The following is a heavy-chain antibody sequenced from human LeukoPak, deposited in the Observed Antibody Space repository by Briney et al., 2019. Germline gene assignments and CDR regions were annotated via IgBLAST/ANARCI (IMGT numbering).Heavy chain of an antibody. CDR2: TNWNGGST. CDR1: GFTFDDYG. V-gene: IGHV3-20*04. Sequence: PGGSLRLSCAASGFTFDDYGMSWVRQAPGKGLEWVSGTNWNGGSTGYADSVKGRFTISRDNAKNSLYLQMNSLRAEDTALYYCAREGYCSSTSCYTFDYWGQGTLVTVSS. CDR3: AREGYCSSTSCYTFDY. D-gene: IGHD2-2*02. J-gene: IGHJ4*02.